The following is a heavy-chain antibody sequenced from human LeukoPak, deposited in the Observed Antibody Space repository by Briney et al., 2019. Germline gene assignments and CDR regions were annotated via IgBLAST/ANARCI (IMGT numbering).Heavy chain of an antibody. CDR2: INPNSGGT. Sequence: ASVKVSCKASGYTFTGYYMHWVRQAPGQGLEWMGWINPNSGGTNYAQKFQGRVTMTRDTSTSTVYMELSSLRSEDTAVYYCARGPQAEAFDYWGQGTLVTVSS. CDR3: ARGPQAEAFDY. CDR1: GYTFTGYY. J-gene: IGHJ4*02. V-gene: IGHV1-2*02. D-gene: IGHD6-19*01.